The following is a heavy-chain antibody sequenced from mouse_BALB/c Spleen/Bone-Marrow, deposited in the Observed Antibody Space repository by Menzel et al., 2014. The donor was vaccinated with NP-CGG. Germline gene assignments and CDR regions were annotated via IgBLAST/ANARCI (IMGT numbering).Heavy chain of an antibody. J-gene: IGHJ4*01. CDR2: INPYNGDT. Sequence: VQLKESGPELVKPGASVKISCKASGYSFTGNFMNWVKQSHGKSLEWIGRINPYNGDTFYNQKFKGKATLTVDKSSSTAHMELLSLASEDSAVFYCGTGRGNYGMDYWGQGTSVTVSS. V-gene: IGHV1-20*02. CDR3: GTGRGNYGMDY. CDR1: GYSFTGNF. D-gene: IGHD2-14*01.